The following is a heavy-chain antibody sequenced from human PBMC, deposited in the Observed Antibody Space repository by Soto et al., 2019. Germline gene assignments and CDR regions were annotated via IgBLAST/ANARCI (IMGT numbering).Heavy chain of an antibody. CDR2: IKQDGGEE. D-gene: IGHD3-9*01. J-gene: IGHJ4*02. CDR1: GFTFTSYW. V-gene: IGHV3-7*01. CDR3: ATSSDTGYIFDF. Sequence: PGGSLRLSCAASGFTFTSYWMSWVRQAPGKGLEWVASIKQDGGEEYYVDSVKGRLTISRDNAKNSLYLQMNSLRAEDTAVYYCATSSDTGYIFDFWGQGTLVTVSS.